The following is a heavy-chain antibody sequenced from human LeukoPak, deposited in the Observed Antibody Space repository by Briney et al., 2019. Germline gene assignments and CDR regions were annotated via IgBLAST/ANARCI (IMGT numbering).Heavy chain of an antibody. D-gene: IGHD3-3*01. J-gene: IGHJ2*01. CDR1: GGSISSGGYW. Sequence: SETLSLTCTVSGGSISSGGYWWSWIRQHPGEGLEWIGYSYYSGSTYYNPSLRSRVTILVDTSKNQFSLKLSSLNAADTAVYYCARAILTASGYVWYFDLWGQGTLVTVSS. CDR3: ARAILTASGYVWYFDL. CDR2: SYYSGST. V-gene: IGHV4-31*03.